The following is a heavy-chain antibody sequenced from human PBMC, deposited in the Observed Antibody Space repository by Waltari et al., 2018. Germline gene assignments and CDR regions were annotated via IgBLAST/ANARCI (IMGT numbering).Heavy chain of an antibody. CDR3: ARGFSGPGNYFDY. D-gene: IGHD1-26*01. CDR2: IWYDGSNK. V-gene: IGHV3-33*01. CDR1: GFTFSSYG. Sequence: QVQLVESGGGVVQPGRSLRLSCAASGFTFSSYGMHWVRQAPGKGLEWVAIIWYDGSNKYYADSVRGRFTISRDNSKNTLYLQMNSLRAEDTAVYYCARGFSGPGNYFDYWGQGTLVTVSS. J-gene: IGHJ4*02.